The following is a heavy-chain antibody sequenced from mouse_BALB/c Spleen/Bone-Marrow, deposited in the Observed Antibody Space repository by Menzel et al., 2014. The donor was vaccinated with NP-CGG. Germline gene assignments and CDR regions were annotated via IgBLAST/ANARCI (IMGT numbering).Heavy chain of an antibody. CDR2: ISGYYGDA. Sequence: VQLQQSGAELVRPGVSVKISCKGSGYTFTDYAIHWVKQSHAKSLEWIGLISGYYGDAIYNQKFKGKATMTVDKSSRTAYMDLARLTSEDSAIYYCARSGKVRNAMDYWGQGTSGTVSS. D-gene: IGHD2-14*01. CDR3: ARSGKVRNAMDY. CDR1: GYTFTDYA. J-gene: IGHJ4*01. V-gene: IGHV1-67*01.